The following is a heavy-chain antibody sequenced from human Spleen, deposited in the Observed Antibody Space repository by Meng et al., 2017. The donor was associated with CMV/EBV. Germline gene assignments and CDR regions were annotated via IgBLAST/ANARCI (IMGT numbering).Heavy chain of an antibody. CDR2: INPNSGGT. V-gene: IGHV1-2*02. CDR3: ARTRVPGYCGSTSCPDAFDV. J-gene: IGHJ3*01. D-gene: IGHD2-2*01. CDR1: GYTFTGYY. Sequence: ASVKVSCKASGYTFTGYYMHWVRRAPGQGLEWMGWINPNSGGTNYAQKFQGRVTMTRDTSISTTYMELSRLRSDDTAVYFCARTRVPGYCGSTSCPDAFDVWGQGTMVTVSS.